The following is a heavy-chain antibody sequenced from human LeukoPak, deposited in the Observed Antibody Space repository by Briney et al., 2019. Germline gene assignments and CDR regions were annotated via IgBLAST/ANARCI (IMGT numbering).Heavy chain of an antibody. J-gene: IGHJ4*02. CDR2: IRHDGSSK. V-gene: IGHV3-30*02. CDR1: GFSFSTYG. Sequence: GGSLRLSCVASGFSFSTYGMHWVRQAPGKGLEWVAFIRHDGSSKYYADSVKGRFTISRDSSKDTLYLQMNSLRTEDTAVYYCAKDRLESCGSARYYFDSWGQGSLVTVSS. D-gene: IGHD5-18*01. CDR3: AKDRLESCGSARYYFDS.